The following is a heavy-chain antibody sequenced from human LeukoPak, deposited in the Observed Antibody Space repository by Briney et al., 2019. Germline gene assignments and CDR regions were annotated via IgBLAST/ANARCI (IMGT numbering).Heavy chain of an antibody. CDR1: GYTFTDHY. J-gene: IGHJ4*02. V-gene: IGHV1-2*02. CDR3: ARDRNWGPDY. D-gene: IGHD7-27*01. Sequence: ASVKVSCQALGYTFTDHYFHWLRQAPGQGIEWMGWIHPGRGDTNIAQKLQGRVSLTRDMSISTAYMELSRLTSDDTAVYYCARDRNWGPDYWGQGTLVSVSS. CDR2: IHPGRGDT.